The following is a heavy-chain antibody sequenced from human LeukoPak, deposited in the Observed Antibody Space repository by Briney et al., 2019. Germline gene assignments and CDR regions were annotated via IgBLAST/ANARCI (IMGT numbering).Heavy chain of an antibody. CDR3: ARGDDGGYWGPYYFDY. D-gene: IGHD2-21*01. Sequence: SQILSLTCAVSGGSISSGGYSWRWIRQPPGKGLEWIGYIYHSGSTYYNPSLKSRVTISVDRSKNQFSLKLSSVTAADTAVYYCARGDDGGYWGPYYFDYWGQGTLVTVSS. CDR2: IYHSGST. V-gene: IGHV4-30-2*01. J-gene: IGHJ4*02. CDR1: GGSISSGGYS.